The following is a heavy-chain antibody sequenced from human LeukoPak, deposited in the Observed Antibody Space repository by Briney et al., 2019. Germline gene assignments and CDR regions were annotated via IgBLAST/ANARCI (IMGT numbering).Heavy chain of an antibody. D-gene: IGHD2-21*02. Sequence: GGSLRLSCEGSGFTFSKYWMTWVRQAPEKGLKWVANIKPSGSEKHYADSVEGRFTISRDNAKNSLYLQMNSLRAEDTAVYYCARDLDTYVVLTAYDTFDVWGQGTMVTVSS. CDR1: GFTFSKYW. CDR3: ARDLDTYVVLTAYDTFDV. CDR2: IKPSGSEK. V-gene: IGHV3-7*01. J-gene: IGHJ3*01.